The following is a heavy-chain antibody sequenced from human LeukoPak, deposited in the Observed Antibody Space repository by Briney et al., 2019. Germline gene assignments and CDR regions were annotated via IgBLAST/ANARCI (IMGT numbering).Heavy chain of an antibody. Sequence: SETLSLTCTVSGVSISSSYWSWIRQTPGKGLEWIGYFYYTGSTNYNPSLKSRVTMSVDTSKNQFSLKLSSVTAADTAVYYCARAPTISAALGYWGQGTLVTVSS. D-gene: IGHD6-13*01. V-gene: IGHV4-59*01. CDR1: GVSISSSY. CDR2: FYYTGST. CDR3: ARAPTISAALGY. J-gene: IGHJ4*02.